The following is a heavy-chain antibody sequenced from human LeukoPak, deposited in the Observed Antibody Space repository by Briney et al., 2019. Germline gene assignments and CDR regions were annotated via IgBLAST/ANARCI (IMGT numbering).Heavy chain of an antibody. Sequence: PSGTLSLTCAVSGGSFSVYYWSWIRQPPGKGLEWVGYISYAGGTNYNPSLKSRVTISVDTSKNQFSLKLSSVTAADTAVYYCARTGRWFGPWRAFDIWGQGTMVTVSS. CDR3: ARTGRWFGPWRAFDI. V-gene: IGHV4-59*12. CDR2: ISYAGGT. D-gene: IGHD3-10*01. J-gene: IGHJ3*02. CDR1: GGSFSVYY.